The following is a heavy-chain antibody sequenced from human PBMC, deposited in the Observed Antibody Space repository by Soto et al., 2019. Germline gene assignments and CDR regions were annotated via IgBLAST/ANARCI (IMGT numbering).Heavy chain of an antibody. V-gene: IGHV3-30-3*01. CDR3: ARDRGSKIYYYYGMDV. CDR2: ISYDGSNK. D-gene: IGHD2-2*01. J-gene: IGHJ6*02. CDR1: GFTFSSYA. Sequence: QVQLVESGGGVVQPGRSLRLSCAASGFTFSSYAMHWVRQAPGKGLEWVAVISYDGSNKYYADSVKGRFTISRDNSKNTLYVQMNSLRAEDTAVYYCARDRGSKIYYYYGMDVWGQGTTVTVSS.